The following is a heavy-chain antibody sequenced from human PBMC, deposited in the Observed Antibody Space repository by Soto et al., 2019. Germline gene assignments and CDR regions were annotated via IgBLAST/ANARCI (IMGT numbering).Heavy chain of an antibody. CDR2: IIPILGIA. Sequence: SVKVSCKASGGTFSSYTISWVRQAPGQGLEWMGRIIPILGIANYAQKFQGRVTITADKSTSTAYMELSSLRSEDTAVYYCARNRHYSSSWFDYWGQGTLVTVSS. V-gene: IGHV1-69*02. J-gene: IGHJ4*02. CDR1: GGTFSSYT. D-gene: IGHD6-13*01. CDR3: ARNRHYSSSWFDY.